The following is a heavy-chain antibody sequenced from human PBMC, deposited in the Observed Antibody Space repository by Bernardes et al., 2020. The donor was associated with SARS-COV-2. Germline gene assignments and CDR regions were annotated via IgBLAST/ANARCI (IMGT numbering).Heavy chain of an antibody. CDR3: ARVSVAGRTHGPFDY. Sequence: LRLPCAASVFTFISFAIHFVRQAPGTALEYVSAISSNWGSTYYANSVKGRFTISRDNSKNTLYLQMGSLRAEEMAVYYCARVSVAGRTHGPFDYWGQGTLVNVSS. V-gene: IGHV3-64*01. CDR1: VFTFISFA. D-gene: IGHD6-19*01. J-gene: IGHJ4*02. CDR2: ISSNWGST.